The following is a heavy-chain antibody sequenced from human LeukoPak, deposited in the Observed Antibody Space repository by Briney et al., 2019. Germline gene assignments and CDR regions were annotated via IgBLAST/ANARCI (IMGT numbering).Heavy chain of an antibody. CDR3: ATGGYCSGGSCFRGSSSPKLYYYYYGMDV. Sequence: GASVKVSCQVSGYTLTELSMHWVRQAPGKGLEWMGGFDPEDGETIYAQKFQGRVTMTEDTSTDTAYMELSSLRSEDTAVYYCATGGYCSGGSCFRGSSSPKLYYYYYGMDVWGQGTTVTVSS. CDR2: FDPEDGET. J-gene: IGHJ6*02. V-gene: IGHV1-24*01. CDR1: GYTLTELS. D-gene: IGHD2-15*01.